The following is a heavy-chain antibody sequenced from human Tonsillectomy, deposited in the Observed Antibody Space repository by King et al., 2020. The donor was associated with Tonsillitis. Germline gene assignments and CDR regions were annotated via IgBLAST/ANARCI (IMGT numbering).Heavy chain of an antibody. CDR3: ATNALGSDSSAYRDFRH. J-gene: IGHJ1*01. D-gene: IGHD3-22*01. CDR1: ADTFAGHF. V-gene: IGHV1-2*02. Sequence: QLVQSGAELRKPGASVSVSCRTSADTFAGHFVHWVRQAPGQGLEWMGWINPNSGDTHYAQKFQGRVTMSGDVSATTAYMGLSSLGPDDSAVYYCATNALGSDSSAYRDFRHWGQGTLVTVSS. CDR2: INPNSGDT.